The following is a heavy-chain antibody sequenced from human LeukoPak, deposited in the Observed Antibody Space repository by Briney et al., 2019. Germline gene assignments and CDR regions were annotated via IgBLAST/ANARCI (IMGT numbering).Heavy chain of an antibody. J-gene: IGHJ4*02. Sequence: GGSLRLSCSTSGFTFGDYAMSWFRQAPGKGLEWVGFIRSKAYGGTTEYAASVKGRFTISRDDSKRIAYLQMNSLKTEDTAVYYCTRKHFDILTGYPDYWGQGTLVTASS. CDR3: TRKHFDILTGYPDY. CDR2: IRSKAYGGTT. D-gene: IGHD3-9*01. V-gene: IGHV3-49*03. CDR1: GFTFGDYA.